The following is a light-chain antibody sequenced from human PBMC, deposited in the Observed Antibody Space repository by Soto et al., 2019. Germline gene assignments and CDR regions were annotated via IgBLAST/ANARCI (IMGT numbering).Light chain of an antibody. Sequence: QSALTQPASVSGSPGQSITIYCTGTSSDVGGYNYVSWYQQHPGKAPKLMIYEVSNRPSGVSNRFSGSKSGNTASLTISGLQAEDEADYYCSSYTSRSTLDYVFGSGTKLTVL. CDR3: SSYTSRSTLDYV. CDR2: EVS. CDR1: SSDVGGYNY. J-gene: IGLJ1*01. V-gene: IGLV2-14*01.